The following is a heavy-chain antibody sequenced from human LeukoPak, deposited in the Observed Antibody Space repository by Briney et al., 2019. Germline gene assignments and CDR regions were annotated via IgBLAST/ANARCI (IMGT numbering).Heavy chain of an antibody. V-gene: IGHV3-30-3*01. D-gene: IGHD6-13*01. Sequence: GSLRLSCAASGFTFSSYAMHWVRQAPGKGLEWVAVISYDGSNKYYADSVKGRFTISRDNSKNTLYLQMNSLRAEDTAVYYCARTGGQQLGRIDYYMDVWGKGTTVTVSS. CDR2: ISYDGSNK. CDR1: GFTFSSYA. CDR3: ARTGGQQLGRIDYYMDV. J-gene: IGHJ6*03.